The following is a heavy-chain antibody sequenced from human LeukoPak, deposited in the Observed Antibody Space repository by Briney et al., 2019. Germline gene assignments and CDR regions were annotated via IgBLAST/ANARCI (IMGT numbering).Heavy chain of an antibody. Sequence: PGGSLRLSCAASAFTFSVYSMNWVRQAPGKGLEWVAYISGSSGNIYYADSVKGRFTISRDNAKNSLYLQMSSLRAEDTAVYYCAAITAEQYHGIDVWGQGTTVTVSS. J-gene: IGHJ6*02. CDR3: AAITAEQYHGIDV. D-gene: IGHD6-13*01. V-gene: IGHV3-48*04. CDR1: AFTFSVYS. CDR2: ISGSSGNI.